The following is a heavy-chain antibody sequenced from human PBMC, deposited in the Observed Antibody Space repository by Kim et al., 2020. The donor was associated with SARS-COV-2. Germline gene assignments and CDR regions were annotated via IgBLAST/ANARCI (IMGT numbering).Heavy chain of an antibody. CDR3: ARDCVVGANGWGYYYYGMDV. D-gene: IGHD2-21*01. Sequence: ASVKVSCKASGYTFTSYAMNWVRQAPGQGLEWMGWINTNTGNPTYAQGFTGRFVFSLDTSVSTAYLQISSLKAEDTAVYYCARDCVVGANGWGYYYYGMDVWGQGTTVTVSS. V-gene: IGHV7-4-1*02. J-gene: IGHJ6*02. CDR2: INTNTGNP. CDR1: GYTFTSYA.